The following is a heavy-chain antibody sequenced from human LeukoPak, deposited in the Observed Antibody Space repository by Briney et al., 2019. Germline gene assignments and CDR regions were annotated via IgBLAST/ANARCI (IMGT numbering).Heavy chain of an antibody. D-gene: IGHD1-26*01. J-gene: IGHJ4*02. V-gene: IGHV1-46*01. CDR1: GYTFTSYY. Sequence: ASVKVSCKASGYTFTSYYMHWVRQAPGQGLEWMGIINPSGGSTSYAQKFQGRVTMTRNTSTSTVYMELSSLRSEDTAVYYCAREARQHSRSGSYIYSYWGQGTLVTVSS. CDR3: AREARQHSRSGSYIYSY. CDR2: INPSGGST.